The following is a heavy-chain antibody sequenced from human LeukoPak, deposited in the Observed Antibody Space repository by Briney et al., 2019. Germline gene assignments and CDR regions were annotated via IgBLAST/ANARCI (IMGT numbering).Heavy chain of an antibody. J-gene: IGHJ4*02. D-gene: IGHD2-2*02. V-gene: IGHV1-18*01. CDR1: GYTFTSYG. CDR2: ISAYNGNT. Sequence: ASVKVSCKASGYTFTSYGISWVRQAPGQGLEWMGWISAYNGNTKYAQKLQGRVTMTTDTSTSTAYIELRSLRSDDTTVYYCAGSLGVPAAIASPFAYWGQGSLVTASS. CDR3: AGSLGVPAAIASPFAY.